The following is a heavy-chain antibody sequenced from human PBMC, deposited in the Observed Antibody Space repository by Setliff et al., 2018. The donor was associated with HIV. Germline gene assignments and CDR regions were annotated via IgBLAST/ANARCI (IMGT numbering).Heavy chain of an antibody. CDR1: GGSISSSNYC. J-gene: IGHJ5*02. D-gene: IGHD6-13*01. CDR2: IYYSGSS. CDR3: ARTSILYSSSWYVSKNWFDP. Sequence: SETLSLTCTVSGGSISSSNYCWGWIRQPPGKGLEWIGSIYYSGSSYYNPSLKSRVTISVDTSKNQFSLKLTSVTAADTAVYYCARTSILYSSSWYVSKNWFDPWGQGTLVTVSS. V-gene: IGHV4-39*07.